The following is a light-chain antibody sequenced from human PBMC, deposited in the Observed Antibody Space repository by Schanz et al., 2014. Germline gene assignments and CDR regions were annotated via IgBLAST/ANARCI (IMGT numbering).Light chain of an antibody. CDR3: SSYAGSYIGDV. CDR2: DVS. CDR1: SSDVGGYNY. Sequence: QSALTQPRSVSGSPGQSVTVSCTGTSSDVGGYNYVSWYQHHPGKAPQLMIYDVSKRPSGVPDRFSGSKSGNTASLTISGLQADDEADYYCSSYAGSYIGDVFGTGTKLTVL. V-gene: IGLV2-11*01. J-gene: IGLJ1*01.